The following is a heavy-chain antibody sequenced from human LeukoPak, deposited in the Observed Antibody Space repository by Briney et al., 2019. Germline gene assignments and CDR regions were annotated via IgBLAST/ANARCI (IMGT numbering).Heavy chain of an antibody. V-gene: IGHV4-59*08. Sequence: PSETLSLTCTVSGGSISSYYWSWIRQPPGKGLEWIGYIYYSGSTNYNPSLKSRVTISVDTSKNQFSLKLSSVTAADTAVYYCARHGHSSSWYFYYYGMDVWGQGTTVTVSS. D-gene: IGHD6-13*01. CDR1: GGSISSYY. CDR2: IYYSGST. J-gene: IGHJ6*02. CDR3: ARHGHSSSWYFYYYGMDV.